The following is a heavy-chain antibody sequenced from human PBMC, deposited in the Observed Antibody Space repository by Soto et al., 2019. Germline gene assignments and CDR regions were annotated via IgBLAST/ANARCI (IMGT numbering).Heavy chain of an antibody. J-gene: IGHJ4*02. CDR3: ARGNLYCTNGVCYTMSVFEY. Sequence: GGSLRLSCAASGSTFNMYWMTWVRQAPGKGLDWVANIKGDGSEKYYVDSVKGRFTISRDNAKNSLYLQMNSLRAEDTAVYYCARGNLYCTNGVCYTMSVFEYWGQGTLVTVSP. V-gene: IGHV3-7*01. CDR2: IKGDGSEK. D-gene: IGHD2-8*01. CDR1: GSTFNMYW.